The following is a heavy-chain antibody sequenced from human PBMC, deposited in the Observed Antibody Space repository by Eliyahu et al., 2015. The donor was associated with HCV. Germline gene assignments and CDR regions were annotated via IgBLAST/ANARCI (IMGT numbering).Heavy chain of an antibody. J-gene: IGHJ4*02. CDR1: GFTFSSYD. CDR2: IGTTGDT. Sequence: EVQLVESGGGLVQPGGSLRLSCAASGFTFSSYDMHWVRQATGKGLEWVSAIGTTGDTYYPGSVKGRFTISRENAKNSLYLQMNSLRAGDTAVYYCTAWSRRGDGYTLWGQGTLVTVSP. CDR3: TAWSRRGDGYTL. V-gene: IGHV3-13*01. D-gene: IGHD5-24*01.